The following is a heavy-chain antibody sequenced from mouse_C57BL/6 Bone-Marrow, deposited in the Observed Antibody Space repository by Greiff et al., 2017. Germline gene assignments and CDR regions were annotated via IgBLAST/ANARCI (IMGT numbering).Heavy chain of an antibody. Sequence: QVQLQQPGAELVKPGASVKLSCKASGYTFTSYWMQWVKQRPGQGLEWIGEIDPSDSYTNYNQKFKGKATLTVDTSSSTADMQLSSLTSEDSAVYYCARGVLTGYYFDYWGQGTTLTVSS. CDR3: ARGVLTGYYFDY. D-gene: IGHD4-1*01. CDR2: IDPSDSYT. J-gene: IGHJ2*01. V-gene: IGHV1-50*01. CDR1: GYTFTSYW.